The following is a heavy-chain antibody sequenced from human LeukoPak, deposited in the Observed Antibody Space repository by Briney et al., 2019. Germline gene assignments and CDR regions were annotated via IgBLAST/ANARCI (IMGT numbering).Heavy chain of an antibody. J-gene: IGHJ6*04. Sequence: ASVKVSCKASGYTFTDYFMQWVRQVPGQGLEWMGWINTNSGATLYAQKFQGRVTMTKDTSSSTVYMELSTLTSDDTAVYYCARDSAIGGRTMDVWGKGTTVTVSS. CDR1: GYTFTDYF. CDR3: ARDSAIGGRTMDV. CDR2: INTNSGAT. V-gene: IGHV1-2*02. D-gene: IGHD6-6*01.